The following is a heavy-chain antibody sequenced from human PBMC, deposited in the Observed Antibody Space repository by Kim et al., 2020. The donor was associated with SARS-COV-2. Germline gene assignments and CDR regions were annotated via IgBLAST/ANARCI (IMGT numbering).Heavy chain of an antibody. CDR3: ARDLGYSGLDV. D-gene: IGHD1-1*01. CDR2: IFGGGVT. J-gene: IGHJ6*02. V-gene: IGHV3-53*01. Sequence: GGSLRLSCAASGFSVRSNYMNWVRQAPGKGLEWVSIIFGGGVTYYADSVRGRLTISRDNSKNTVYLQMDSMRVDDTAVYYCARDLGYSGLDVWGQGTTV. CDR1: GFSVRSNY.